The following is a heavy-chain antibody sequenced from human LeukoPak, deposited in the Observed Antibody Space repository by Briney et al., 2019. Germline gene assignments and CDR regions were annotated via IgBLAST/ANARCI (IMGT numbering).Heavy chain of an antibody. CDR2: IDTAGDA. CDR1: GFTFSSND. Sequence: GGSLRLSCAASGFTFSSNDMRWVRQGTGKGLEWVSAIDTAGDAYYPGSVKGRFTISRENAKNSLYLQMNSLRAEDTAVYYCARVAAAAGDWYFDLWGRGTLVTVSS. D-gene: IGHD6-13*01. J-gene: IGHJ2*01. V-gene: IGHV3-13*01. CDR3: ARVAAAAGDWYFDL.